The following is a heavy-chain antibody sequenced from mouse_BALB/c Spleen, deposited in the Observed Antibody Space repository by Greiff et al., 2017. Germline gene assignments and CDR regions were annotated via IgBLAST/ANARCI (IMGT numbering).Heavy chain of an antibody. CDR2: INPYNDGT. V-gene: IGHV1-14*01. J-gene: IGHJ3*01. D-gene: IGHD3-2*01. Sequence: EVQGVESGPELVKPGASVKMSCKASGYTFTSYVMHWVKQKPGQGLEWIGYINPYNDGTKYNEKFKGKATLTSDKSSSTAYMELSSLTSEDSAVYYCARDSSGYRFAYWGQGTLVTVSA. CDR3: ARDSSGYRFAY. CDR1: GYTFTSYV.